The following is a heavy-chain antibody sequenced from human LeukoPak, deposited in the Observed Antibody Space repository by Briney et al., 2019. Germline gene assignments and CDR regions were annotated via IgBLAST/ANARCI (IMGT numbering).Heavy chain of an antibody. CDR2: ISWDGGST. J-gene: IGHJ4*02. D-gene: IGHD5-24*01. CDR3: ASFQGAVRVEMATEYFDY. V-gene: IGHV3-43D*03. Sequence: GGSLRLSCAASGFTFDDYAMHWVRQAPGKGLEWVSLISWDGGSTYYADSVKGRFTISRDNSKNSLYLQMNSLRAEDTAVYYCASFQGAVRVEMATEYFDYWGQGTLVTVSS. CDR1: GFTFDDYA.